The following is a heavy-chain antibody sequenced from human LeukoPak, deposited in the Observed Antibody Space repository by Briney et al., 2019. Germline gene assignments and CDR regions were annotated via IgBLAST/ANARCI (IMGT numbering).Heavy chain of an antibody. CDR3: ARQTHYTPAFDY. Sequence: PSETLSLTCTVSGGSISSYYWSWIRQPAGKGLEWIGRIHPSGITNYNPSLKSRVTMSVDTSKNQFSLKLNSVTAADTAVYYCARQTHYTPAFDYWGQGTLVTVSS. CDR2: IHPSGIT. D-gene: IGHD2-15*01. CDR1: GGSISSYY. V-gene: IGHV4-4*07. J-gene: IGHJ4*02.